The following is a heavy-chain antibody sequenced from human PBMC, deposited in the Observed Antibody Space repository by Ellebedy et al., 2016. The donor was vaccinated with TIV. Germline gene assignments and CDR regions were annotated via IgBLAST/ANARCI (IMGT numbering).Heavy chain of an antibody. CDR3: ARDAAGNGGKLDY. Sequence: GESLKISCAASGSTFSSHAMVWVRQAPGKGLEWVASVTDTGNNKYYADSVKGRFTISRDNSKNTLNLQMNSLRADDTAIYYCARDAAGNGGKLDYWGQGALVTVSS. D-gene: IGHD4-23*01. J-gene: IGHJ4*02. CDR1: GSTFSSHA. CDR2: VTDTGNNK. V-gene: IGHV3-30-3*01.